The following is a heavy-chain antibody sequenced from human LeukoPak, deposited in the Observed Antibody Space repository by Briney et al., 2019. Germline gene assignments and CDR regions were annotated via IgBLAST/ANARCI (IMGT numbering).Heavy chain of an antibody. V-gene: IGHV3-21*01. D-gene: IGHD5-12*01. CDR3: ARGTRGYSGYDEADY. Sequence: GGSLRLSCAASGFTFSSYSMNWVRQAPGKGLEWVSSISSSSSYIYYADSVKGRFTISRDNAKNSLYLQMNSLRAEDTAVYYCARGTRGYSGYDEADYWGQGTLVTLSS. CDR2: ISSSSSYI. CDR1: GFTFSSYS. J-gene: IGHJ4*02.